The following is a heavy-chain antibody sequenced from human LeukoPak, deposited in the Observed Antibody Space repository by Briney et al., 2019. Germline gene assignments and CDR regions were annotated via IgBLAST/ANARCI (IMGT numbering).Heavy chain of an antibody. CDR1: GYSFTSYW. CDR3: ARHELGTSVDY. V-gene: IGHV5-51*01. CDR2: IDPGDSDA. J-gene: IGHJ4*02. D-gene: IGHD1/OR15-1a*01. Sequence: TGESLKISCKGSGYSFTSYWIAWVRQMPGKGLEWMGMIDPGDSDARYSPSFQGQVTISVDKSITTAYLQWSSLEASDTAIYYCARHELGTSVDYWGQGTLVTVSS.